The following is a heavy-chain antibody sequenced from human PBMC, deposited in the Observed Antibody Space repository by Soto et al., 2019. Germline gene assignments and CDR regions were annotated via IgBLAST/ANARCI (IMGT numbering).Heavy chain of an antibody. J-gene: IGHJ4*02. CDR1: GGSISGYY. D-gene: IGHD3-22*01. CDR2: IYYSGNT. V-gene: IGHV4-59*12. Sequence: PSETLSLTCTVSGGSISGYYWSWIRQPPRKGLEWIGYIYYSGNTNYNPSLKSRVTISVDTSKNQFSLKLSSVTAADTAVYYCARFGWEDYYDSRGHLDYWARGTLDTVSS. CDR3: ARFGWEDYYDSRGHLDY.